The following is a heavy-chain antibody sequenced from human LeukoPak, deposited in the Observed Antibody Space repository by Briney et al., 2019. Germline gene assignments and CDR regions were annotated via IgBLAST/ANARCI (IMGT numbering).Heavy chain of an antibody. J-gene: IGHJ4*02. D-gene: IGHD3-10*01. CDR1: GGSISSSNW. CDR2: IYHSGST. Sequence: SETLSLTCAVSGGSISSSNWWSWVRQPPGKGLEWIGEIYHSGSTNHNPSLKSRVTISVDKSKNQFSLKLSSVTAADTAVYYCARVLTMVRGPLDCFDYWGQGTLVTVSS. V-gene: IGHV4-4*02. CDR3: ARVLTMVRGPLDCFDY.